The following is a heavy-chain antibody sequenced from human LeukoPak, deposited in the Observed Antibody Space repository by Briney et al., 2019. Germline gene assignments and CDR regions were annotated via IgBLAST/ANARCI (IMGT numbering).Heavy chain of an antibody. Sequence: ASVKVSCKVSGYTLTELSMHWVRQAPGKGLEWMGGFDPEDGETIYAQKFQGRVTMTRDTSTSTVYMELSSLRSEDTAVYYCARAGIVVVPAAMPINYYYYYYMDVWGKGTTVTVSS. V-gene: IGHV1-24*01. J-gene: IGHJ6*03. CDR2: FDPEDGET. CDR1: GYTLTELS. D-gene: IGHD2-2*01. CDR3: ARAGIVVVPAAMPINYYYYYYMDV.